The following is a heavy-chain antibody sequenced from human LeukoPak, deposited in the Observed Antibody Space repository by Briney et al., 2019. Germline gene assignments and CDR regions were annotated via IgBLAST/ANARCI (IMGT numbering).Heavy chain of an antibody. CDR1: GGSFSGYY. J-gene: IGHJ4*02. Sequence: SETLSLTCAVYGGSFSGYYWSWIRQPPGKGLEWIGEINHSGNTNYNPSLKSRVTISVDTSKNQFSLKLSSVTAADTAVYYCARDPSPMVGATPFDYWGQGTLVTVSS. V-gene: IGHV4-34*01. CDR2: INHSGNT. D-gene: IGHD1-26*01. CDR3: ARDPSPMVGATPFDY.